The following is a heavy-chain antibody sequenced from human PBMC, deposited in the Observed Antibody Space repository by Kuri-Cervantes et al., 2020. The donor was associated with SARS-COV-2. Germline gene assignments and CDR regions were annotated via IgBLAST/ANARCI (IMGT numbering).Heavy chain of an antibody. Sequence: GVLKIPCADSGFTLSSYAMSWVRQAPGEGLEWVSAISGSGGSTYYADSVEARFTISRDNSKNTLYLQMNSLRAEDTAVYYCAKDREYSSSIGQVDYWGQGTLVTVSS. CDR1: GFTLSSYA. V-gene: IGHV3-23*01. J-gene: IGHJ4*02. CDR3: AKDREYSSSIGQVDY. D-gene: IGHD6-6*01. CDR2: ISGSGGST.